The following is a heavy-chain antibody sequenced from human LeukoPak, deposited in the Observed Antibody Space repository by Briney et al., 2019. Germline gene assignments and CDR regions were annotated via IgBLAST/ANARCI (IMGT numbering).Heavy chain of an antibody. V-gene: IGHV1-46*01. CDR2: ISPSGGTT. CDR1: GYTFTSYA. J-gene: IGHJ4*02. Sequence: GASVKVSCKASGYTFTSYAMNWVRQAPGQGLEWMGIISPSGGTTTYAQKFQGRVTMTRDTSTSTVYMELSSLRSEDTAVYYCARVSGMVAAEYYFDYWGQGTLVTVSS. CDR3: ARVSGMVAAEYYFDY. D-gene: IGHD2-15*01.